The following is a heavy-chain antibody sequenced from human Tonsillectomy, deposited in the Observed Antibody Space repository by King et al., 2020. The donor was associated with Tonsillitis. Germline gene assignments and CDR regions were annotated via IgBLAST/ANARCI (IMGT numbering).Heavy chain of an antibody. J-gene: IGHJ3*02. D-gene: IGHD3-3*01. CDR2: FYYGGSM. Sequence: MQLQESGPGLVKPSETLSLTCTVSGGSISSSSYFWAWIRQPPGKGLELIGSFYYGGSMYYNPSLKSRVTISVDTSKNQFSLKLSSVTAADTAVYYCARDPSLGYDFWSGYSPRRGDIWGQGTMVIVSS. CDR1: GGSISSSSYF. CDR3: ARDPSLGYDFWSGYSPRRGDI. V-gene: IGHV4-39*07.